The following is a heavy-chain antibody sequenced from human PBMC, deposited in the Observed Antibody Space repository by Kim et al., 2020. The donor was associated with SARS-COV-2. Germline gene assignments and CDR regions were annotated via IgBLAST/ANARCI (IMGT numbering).Heavy chain of an antibody. Sequence: VNGPFTISRDNSKNTLYLQMNSVRAEDTAVYYCAKSGDDYVWGSYLEPPYWGQGTLVTVSS. J-gene: IGHJ4*02. V-gene: IGHV3-23*01. CDR3: AKSGDDYVWGSYLEPPY. D-gene: IGHD3-16*02.